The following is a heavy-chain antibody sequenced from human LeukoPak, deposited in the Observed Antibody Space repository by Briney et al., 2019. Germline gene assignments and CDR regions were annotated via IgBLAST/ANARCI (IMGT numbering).Heavy chain of an antibody. CDR2: ISGSGGNI. D-gene: IGHD6-6*01. V-gene: IGHV3-23*01. J-gene: IGHJ4*02. CDR3: AREVEGYSSSSEDY. Sequence: SGGSLRLSCEASGITLSHYAMSWVRQAPGKGLEWVSAISGSGGNIYHADFVKGRFTISRDNHKNTLYLQMNSLGVEDTAVYYCAREVEGYSSSSEDYWGQGTLVTVSS. CDR1: GITLSHYA.